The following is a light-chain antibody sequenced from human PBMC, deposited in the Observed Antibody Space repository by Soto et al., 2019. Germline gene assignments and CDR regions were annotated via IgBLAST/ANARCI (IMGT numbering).Light chain of an antibody. Sequence: DVQMTQSPSNLSASIGDTVTITCRSSQIVGKWLAWYQQKPGKAPTILIYHASSLETGVPSRFSGSGSGTEFTLTPSFLQPDDVATYYCQPYISYWTFGQGTKVAIK. CDR2: HAS. J-gene: IGKJ1*01. CDR1: QIVGKW. V-gene: IGKV1-5*01. CDR3: QPYISYWT.